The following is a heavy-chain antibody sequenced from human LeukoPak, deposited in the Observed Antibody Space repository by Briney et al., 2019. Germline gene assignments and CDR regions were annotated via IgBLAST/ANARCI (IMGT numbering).Heavy chain of an antibody. D-gene: IGHD2-15*01. Sequence: PSETLSLTCTVSGGSISSYYWSWIRQPPGKGLEWIGYIYYSGSTNYNPSLKSRVTISVDTSKNQFSLKLSSVTAADTAVYYCARDSLLSGAFDYWGQGTLVTVSS. CDR2: IYYSGST. CDR1: GGSISSYY. V-gene: IGHV4-59*12. J-gene: IGHJ4*02. CDR3: ARDSLLSGAFDY.